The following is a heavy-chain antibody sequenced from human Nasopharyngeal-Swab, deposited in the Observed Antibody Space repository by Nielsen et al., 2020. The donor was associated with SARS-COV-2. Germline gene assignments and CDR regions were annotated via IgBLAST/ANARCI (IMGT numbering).Heavy chain of an antibody. D-gene: IGHD6-13*01. CDR1: GFTFDDYA. V-gene: IGHV3-9*01. J-gene: IGHJ4*02. CDR2: ISGNSVSI. Sequence: GGSLRLSCAASGFTFDDYAMYWVRQAPGKGLEWVSGISGNSVSIGYSDSVKGRFIISRDNAKNSLYLQMNSLRVEDTALYYCAKDKGAGSVDYWGQGTLVTVSS. CDR3: AKDKGAGSVDY.